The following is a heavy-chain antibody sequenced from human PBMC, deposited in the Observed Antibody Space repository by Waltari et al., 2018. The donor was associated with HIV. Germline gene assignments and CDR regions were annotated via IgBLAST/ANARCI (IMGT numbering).Heavy chain of an antibody. V-gene: IGHV4-4*07. CDR3: ASSLWFGDIRWFDP. CDR2: LYSSGRT. Sequence: QVQLQESGPGLARPSETLSLTCTVSGGSFSSYYWSWIRQPAGKGLEWIGHLYSSGRTNYNPSLKSRVTMSVDTYNYHFSLRLNSVTAADTAVYYCASSLWFGDIRWFDPWGQGTLVTVSS. D-gene: IGHD3-10*01. J-gene: IGHJ5*02. CDR1: GGSFSSYY.